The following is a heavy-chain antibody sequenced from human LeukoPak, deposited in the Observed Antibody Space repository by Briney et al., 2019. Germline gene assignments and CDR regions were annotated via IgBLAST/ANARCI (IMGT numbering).Heavy chain of an antibody. V-gene: IGHV3-30*02. CDR2: IRYDGSNT. CDR3: AKDRVTTWLNWFDP. Sequence: GGSLRLSCAASGFIFSSYGMHWVRQAPGKGLEWVAFIRYDGSNTYYADSVKGRFTISRDNSKNTLYLQMNSLRAEDTAVYYCAKDRVTTWLNWFDPWGQGTLVTVSS. J-gene: IGHJ5*02. D-gene: IGHD4-17*01. CDR1: GFIFSSYG.